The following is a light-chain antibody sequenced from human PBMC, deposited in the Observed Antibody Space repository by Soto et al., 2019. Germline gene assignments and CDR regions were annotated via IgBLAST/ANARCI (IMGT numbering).Light chain of an antibody. CDR2: GTS. CDR3: QQYGSSGT. V-gene: IGKV3-20*01. J-gene: IGKJ1*01. Sequence: EIVLTQSPGTLSLSPGERATLSCRASQSVSSSYLAWYQHKPGRAPRLLIDGTSSRATGIPDRFSGSGSGTDFTLTISRLEPEDFAVYYCQQYGSSGTFGQGTKVDIK. CDR1: QSVSSSY.